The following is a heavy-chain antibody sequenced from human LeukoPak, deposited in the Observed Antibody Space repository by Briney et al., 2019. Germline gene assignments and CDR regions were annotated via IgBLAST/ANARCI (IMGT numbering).Heavy chain of an antibody. Sequence: ETLSLTCAVYGGSFSGYYWSWIRQPPGKGLEWIGYIYYSGSTNYNPSLKSRVTISVDTSKNQFSLKLSSVTAADTAVYYCATTRGYSYGSDSYFDYWGQGTLVTVSS. CDR2: IYYSGST. J-gene: IGHJ4*02. CDR1: GGSFSGYY. CDR3: ATTRGYSYGSDSYFDY. D-gene: IGHD5-18*01. V-gene: IGHV4-59*01.